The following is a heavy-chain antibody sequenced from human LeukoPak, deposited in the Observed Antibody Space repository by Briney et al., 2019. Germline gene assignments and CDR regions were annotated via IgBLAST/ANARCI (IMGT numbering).Heavy chain of an antibody. CDR1: GGSISSYY. CDR3: ARVVVPAAIDAFDI. D-gene: IGHD2-2*01. J-gene: IGHJ3*02. Sequence: SETLSLTCTVSGGSISSYYWSWIRQPPGKGLEWIGYIYYSGSTNYNPSLKSRVTMSVDTSKNQFSLKLSSVTAADTAVYYCARVVVPAAIDAFDIWGQGTMVTVSS. V-gene: IGHV4-59*12. CDR2: IYYSGST.